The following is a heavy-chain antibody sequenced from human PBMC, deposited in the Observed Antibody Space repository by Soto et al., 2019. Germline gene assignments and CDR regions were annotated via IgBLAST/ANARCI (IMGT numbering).Heavy chain of an antibody. D-gene: IGHD3-10*01. J-gene: IGHJ4*02. Sequence: GASVKVSCKASGYTFTSYAMHWGRQAPGQRLEWMGWINAGNGNTKYSQKFQGRVPITRDTSASTAYMELSSLRSEDTAVYYCARDSSTMVRGANYGVDYWGQGTLVTVSS. CDR1: GYTFTSYA. CDR2: INAGNGNT. V-gene: IGHV1-3*01. CDR3: ARDSSTMVRGANYGVDY.